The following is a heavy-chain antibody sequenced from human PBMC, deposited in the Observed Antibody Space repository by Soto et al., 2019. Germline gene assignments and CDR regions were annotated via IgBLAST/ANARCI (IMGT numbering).Heavy chain of an antibody. CDR3: AVNSGYDYYFDY. D-gene: IGHD5-12*01. V-gene: IGHV3-23*01. Sequence: GGSLRLSCAAFEFTFSSYAMSWVRQAPGTGLEWVSSISGSGGATYYADSVKGRFTISRDNSKSTLFLHLNTLRAEDTAFYYCAVNSGYDYYFDYWGQGTLGTVSS. J-gene: IGHJ4*02. CDR2: ISGSGGAT. CDR1: EFTFSSYA.